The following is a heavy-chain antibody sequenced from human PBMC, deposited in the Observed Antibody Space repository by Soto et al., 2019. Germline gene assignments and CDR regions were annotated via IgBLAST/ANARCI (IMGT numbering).Heavy chain of an antibody. CDR2: IYYTGST. Sequence: PSETLSLTCTVSGGSISTYYWSWIRQPPGKGLEWIGYIYYTGSTKYNPSLMSRVTISVDASKNQFSLKLSSVTAADTALYYCARGLSWRSYRFDYWGQGSLVTVSS. CDR3: ARGLSWRSYRFDY. CDR1: GGSISTYY. V-gene: IGHV4-59*01. D-gene: IGHD2-15*01. J-gene: IGHJ4*02.